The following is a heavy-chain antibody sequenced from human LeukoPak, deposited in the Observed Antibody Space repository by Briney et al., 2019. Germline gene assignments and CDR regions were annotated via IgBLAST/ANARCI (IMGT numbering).Heavy chain of an antibody. CDR3: AKRDFDDYFDS. CDR1: GFTFSSYD. J-gene: IGHJ4*02. CDR2: ISGSGGST. D-gene: IGHD3-9*01. Sequence: GGSLRLSCAASGFTFSSYDMSWVRQAPGRGLEWVSAISGSGGSTYYTDSVKGRFTISRDNSKNTLYLQMNSLRAEDTAVYYCAKRDFDDYFDSWGQGTLVTVSS. V-gene: IGHV3-23*01.